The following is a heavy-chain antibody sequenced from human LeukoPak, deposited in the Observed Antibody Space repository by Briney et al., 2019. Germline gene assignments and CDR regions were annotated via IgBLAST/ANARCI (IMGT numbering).Heavy chain of an antibody. CDR1: GYSSTSYW. V-gene: IGHV5-51*01. Sequence: SGESLKISCKGSGYSSTSYWIGWVRQMPGKGLEWIGIIYPGDSDTRYSPSFQGQVTISADKSISTAYLQWSSLKASDTAMYYWARGAYDILTGYGMDVWGKGTAVTVSS. D-gene: IGHD3-9*01. CDR3: ARGAYDILTGYGMDV. J-gene: IGHJ6*04. CDR2: IYPGDSDT.